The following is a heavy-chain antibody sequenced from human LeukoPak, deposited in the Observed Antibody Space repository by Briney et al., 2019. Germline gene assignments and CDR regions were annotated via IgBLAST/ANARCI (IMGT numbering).Heavy chain of an antibody. J-gene: IGHJ4*02. D-gene: IGHD2-21*02. CDR3: ARSYCGGDCYSFDY. CDR2: IYYSGST. V-gene: IGHV4-59*01. Sequence: SETLSLTCTVSGGSISSYYWSWIRQPPGKGLEWIGYIYYSGSTNYDPSLKSRVTISVDTSKNQFSLKLSSVTAADTAVYYCARSYCGGDCYSFDYWGQGTLVTVSS. CDR1: GGSISSYY.